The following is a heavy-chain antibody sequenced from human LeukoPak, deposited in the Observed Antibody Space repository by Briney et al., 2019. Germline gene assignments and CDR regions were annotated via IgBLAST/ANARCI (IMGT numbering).Heavy chain of an antibody. CDR2: IRYDGSNK. Sequence: PGGPLRLSCAASGSTFSSYGMHWVRQAPGKGLEWVAFIRYDGSNKYYADSVKGRFTISRDNSKNTLYLQMNSLRAEDTAVYYCAKDRGGSGWYKGGFDYWGQGTLVTVPS. CDR1: GSTFSSYG. V-gene: IGHV3-30*02. CDR3: AKDRGGSGWYKGGFDY. D-gene: IGHD6-19*01. J-gene: IGHJ4*02.